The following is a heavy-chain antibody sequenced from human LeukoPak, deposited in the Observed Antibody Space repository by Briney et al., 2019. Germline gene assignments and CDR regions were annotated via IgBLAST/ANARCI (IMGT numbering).Heavy chain of an antibody. CDR2: ISGSATTT. CDR3: ARDMYYGSGTPMQYGMDV. D-gene: IGHD3-10*01. CDR1: GFMFSDYY. V-gene: IGHV3-11*01. J-gene: IGHJ6*02. Sequence: GGSLRLSCVASGFMFSDYYMTWIRQAPGKGLEWVSFISGSATTTYYVDSVKGRFTLSRDNAKNSLYLQMNSLRAEDSAVYYCARDMYYGSGTPMQYGMDVWGPGTTVTVSS.